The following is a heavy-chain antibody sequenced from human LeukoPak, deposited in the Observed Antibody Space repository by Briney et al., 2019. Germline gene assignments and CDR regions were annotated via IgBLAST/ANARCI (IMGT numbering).Heavy chain of an antibody. D-gene: IGHD5-18*01. Sequence: GRSLRLSCAASGFTFDDYAMHWVRQAPGKGLEWVSGISWNSGSIGYADSVKGRFTISRDNAKNSLYLQMNSLRVEDTAVYFCARDSRGFGYGPNTDYWGQGTLVTVSS. J-gene: IGHJ4*02. V-gene: IGHV3-9*01. CDR2: ISWNSGSI. CDR3: ARDSRGFGYGPNTDY. CDR1: GFTFDDYA.